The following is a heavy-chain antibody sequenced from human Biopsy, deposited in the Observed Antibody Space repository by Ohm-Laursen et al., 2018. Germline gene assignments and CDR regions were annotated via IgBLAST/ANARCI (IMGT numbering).Heavy chain of an antibody. Sequence: GTLSLTCIVFGKTFSDYQWSWIRQPPGKGLEWIGQINQAGTTNYNPSLKSRVSISADASKYEFSLGLTSVTAADTAVYSCARHSPAPNWTFDYWGQGTQVTVSS. CDR3: ARHSPAPNWTFDY. D-gene: IGHD3/OR15-3a*01. CDR2: INQAGTT. CDR1: GKTFSDYQ. J-gene: IGHJ4*02. V-gene: IGHV4-34*01.